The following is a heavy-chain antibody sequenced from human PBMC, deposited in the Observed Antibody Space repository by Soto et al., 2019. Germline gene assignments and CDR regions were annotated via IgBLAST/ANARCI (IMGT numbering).Heavy chain of an antibody. D-gene: IGHD3-3*01. CDR1: GFTFSGYA. Sequence: GGSLRLSCAASGFTFSGYAMSWVRQAPGKGLEWVSAISGSSSNTYYADSVKGRFTISRDNSKNSLYLQMNSLRAEDTAVYYYATRLITIFGVVTSALDYWGQGTLVTVSS. J-gene: IGHJ4*02. CDR3: ATRLITIFGVVTSALDY. CDR2: ISGSSSNT. V-gene: IGHV3-23*01.